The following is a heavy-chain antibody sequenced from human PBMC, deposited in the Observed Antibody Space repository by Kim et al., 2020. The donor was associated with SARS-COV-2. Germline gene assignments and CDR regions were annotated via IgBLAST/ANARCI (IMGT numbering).Heavy chain of an antibody. D-gene: IGHD3-10*01. J-gene: IGHJ3*02. CDR2: INHSGST. V-gene: IGHV4-34*01. Sequence: SETLSLTCAVYGGSFSGYYWSWIRQPPGKGLEWIGEINHSGSTNYNPSLKSRVTISVDTSKNQFSLKLSSVTAADTAVYYCARVRKYYGSGSYLPHRAFDIWGQGTMVTVSS. CDR3: ARVRKYYGSGSYLPHRAFDI. CDR1: GGSFSGYY.